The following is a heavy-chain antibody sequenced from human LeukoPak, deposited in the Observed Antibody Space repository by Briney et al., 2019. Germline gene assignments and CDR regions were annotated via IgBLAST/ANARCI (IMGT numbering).Heavy chain of an antibody. CDR3: AKDADYYDSSGYYFGLHYGMDV. CDR2: ISYDGSNK. J-gene: IGHJ6*02. V-gene: IGHV3-30*18. CDR1: GFTFSSYG. Sequence: PGRSLRLACAASGFTFSSYGMHWVRQAPGKGLEWVAVISYDGSNKYYADSVKGRFTISRDNSKNTLYPQMNSLRAEDTAVYYCAKDADYYDSSGYYFGLHYGMDVWGQGTTVTVSS. D-gene: IGHD3-22*01.